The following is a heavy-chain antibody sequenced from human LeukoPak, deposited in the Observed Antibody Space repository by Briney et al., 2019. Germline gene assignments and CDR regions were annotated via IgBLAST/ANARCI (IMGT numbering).Heavy chain of an antibody. CDR1: GYTFSDYS. CDR2: ISSSGTYI. Sequence: KPGGSLRLSCAASGYTFSDYSVNWVRQLPGKGLEWVSSISSSGTYIYYADSVKGRFAISRHNAKNSLFLQMNSLRAEDTAVYYCVSGNDPDYVWGTYRLDAFDIWGEGTMVIVSS. CDR3: VSGNDPDYVWGTYRLDAFDI. J-gene: IGHJ3*02. D-gene: IGHD3-16*02. V-gene: IGHV3-21*01.